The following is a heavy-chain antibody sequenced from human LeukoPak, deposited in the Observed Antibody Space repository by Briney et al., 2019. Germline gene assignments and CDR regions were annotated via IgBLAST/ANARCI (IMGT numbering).Heavy chain of an antibody. CDR1: GYTFTSYG. CDR2: IIPIFGTA. Sequence: SVKVSCKASGYTFTSYGISWVRQAPGQGLEWMGWIIPIFGTANYAQKFQGRVTITADESTSTAYMELSSLRSEDTAVYYCARGLMVYACDYWGQGTLVTVSS. CDR3: ARGLMVYACDY. J-gene: IGHJ4*02. V-gene: IGHV1-69*13. D-gene: IGHD2-8*01.